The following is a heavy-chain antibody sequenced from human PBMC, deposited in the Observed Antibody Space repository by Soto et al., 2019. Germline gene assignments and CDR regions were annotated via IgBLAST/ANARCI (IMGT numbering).Heavy chain of an antibody. CDR2: ISPSSGAT. CDR1: GYTFTDSY. CDR3: AREIYDKGPSGLDV. Sequence: ASVKVSCKASGYTFTDSYIHWVRQAPGKGLEWMGWISPSSGATQYAQKFQGWVPVTRDTSTSTVYLDVSRLKSDGSAVYYSAREIYDKGPSGLDVWDQGTTVTVSS. V-gene: IGHV1-2*04. D-gene: IGHD3-22*01. J-gene: IGHJ6*02.